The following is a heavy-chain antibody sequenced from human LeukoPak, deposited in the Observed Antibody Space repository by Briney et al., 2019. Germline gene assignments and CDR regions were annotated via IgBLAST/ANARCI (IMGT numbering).Heavy chain of an antibody. V-gene: IGHV5-51*01. Sequence: GESLKISCKGSGYSFTSYWIGWVRQMPGKGLEWMGMIYPGDSDTKYSPSFQGQVTISADKSISTAYLQWSSLKASDTAMYYCARRWTNYGGRYDYGGQGTLVTVP. CDR1: GYSFTSYW. CDR2: IYPGDSDT. CDR3: ARRWTNYGGRYDY. J-gene: IGHJ4*02. D-gene: IGHD4-17*01.